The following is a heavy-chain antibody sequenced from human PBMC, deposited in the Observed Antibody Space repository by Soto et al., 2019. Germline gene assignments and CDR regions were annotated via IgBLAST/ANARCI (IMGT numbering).Heavy chain of an antibody. D-gene: IGHD3-22*01. Sequence: SQTLSLTCAVSGDSVSRNSAAWNWIRQSPSRGLEWLGRTYYRSKWYNDYAVYVKSRISINPDTSKNQFSVQLTSVTPEDTAVYYCAREVPYYDSSGYFSHFYGMDVWGQGTTVTVSS. CDR3: AREVPYYDSSGYFSHFYGMDV. CDR2: TYYRSKWYN. V-gene: IGHV6-1*01. CDR1: GDSVSRNSAA. J-gene: IGHJ6*02.